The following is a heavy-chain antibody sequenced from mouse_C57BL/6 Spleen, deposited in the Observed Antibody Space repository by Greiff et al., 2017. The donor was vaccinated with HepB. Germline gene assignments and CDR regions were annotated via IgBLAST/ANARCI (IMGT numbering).Heavy chain of an antibody. CDR3: ARGDYRREYYFDY. V-gene: IGHV1-55*01. J-gene: IGHJ2*01. CDR1: GYTFTSYW. CDR2: IYPGSGST. D-gene: IGHD1-1*02. Sequence: QVQLQRSGAELVKPGASVKMSCKASGYTFTSYWITWVKQRPGQGLEWIGDIYPGSGSTNYNEKFKSKATLTVDTSSSTAYMQLSSLTSEDSAVYYCARGDYRREYYFDYWGQGTTLTVSS.